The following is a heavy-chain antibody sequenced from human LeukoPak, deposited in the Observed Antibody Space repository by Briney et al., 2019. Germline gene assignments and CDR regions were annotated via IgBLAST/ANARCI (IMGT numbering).Heavy chain of an antibody. D-gene: IGHD2/OR15-2a*01. J-gene: IGHJ4*02. V-gene: IGHV1-2*02. CDR3: ARYYNARRGYFDY. CDR2: INPNSGGT. CDR1: GYTFTGYF. Sequence: ASVKVACKASGYTFTGYFMHWVRQAPGQGLEWMGWINPNSGGTNYEQKFQGRVTMTRDTSISTAYMELSSLRSDDTAVYYCARYYNARRGYFDYWGQGTLVTVSS.